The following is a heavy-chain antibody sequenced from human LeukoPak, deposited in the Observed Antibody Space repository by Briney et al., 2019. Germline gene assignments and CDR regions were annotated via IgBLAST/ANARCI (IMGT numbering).Heavy chain of an antibody. V-gene: IGHV3-30*03. CDR1: GFTFSSYG. Sequence: GGSLRLSCAASGFTFSSYGMHWVRQAPGKGLEWVAVISYDGSNKYYADSVKGRFTISRDNSKNTLYLQMNSLRAEDTAVYYCARGPIYYYDSSGYPPEPFDYWGQGTLVTVSS. CDR3: ARGPIYYYDSSGYPPEPFDY. J-gene: IGHJ4*02. CDR2: ISYDGSNK. D-gene: IGHD3-22*01.